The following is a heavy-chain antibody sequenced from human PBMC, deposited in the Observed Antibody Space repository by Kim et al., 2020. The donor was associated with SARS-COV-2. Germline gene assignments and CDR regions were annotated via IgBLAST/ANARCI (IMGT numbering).Heavy chain of an antibody. J-gene: IGHJ4*02. V-gene: IGHV3-33*01. CDR1: GFTFSSYG. Sequence: GGSLRLSCAASGFTFSSYGMHWVRQAPGKGLEWVAVIWYDGSNKYYADSVKGRFTISRDNSKNTLYLQMNSLRAEDTAVYYCARDFGVAGPSLDYWGQGTLVTVSS. CDR2: IWYDGSNK. CDR3: ARDFGVAGPSLDY. D-gene: IGHD3-3*01.